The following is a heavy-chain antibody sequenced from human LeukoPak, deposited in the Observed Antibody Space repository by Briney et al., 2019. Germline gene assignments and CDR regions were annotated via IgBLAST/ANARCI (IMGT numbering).Heavy chain of an antibody. CDR1: GYSISSGYY. V-gene: IGHV4-38-2*02. Sequence: SETLSLTCTVSGYSISSGYYWGWIRQPPGKGLEWIGYIYYSGSTNYNPSLKSRVTISVDTSKNQFSLKLSSVTAADTAVYYCASGIGVWYCFDYWGQGTLVTVSS. J-gene: IGHJ4*02. D-gene: IGHD3-16*01. CDR2: IYYSGST. CDR3: ASGIGVWYCFDY.